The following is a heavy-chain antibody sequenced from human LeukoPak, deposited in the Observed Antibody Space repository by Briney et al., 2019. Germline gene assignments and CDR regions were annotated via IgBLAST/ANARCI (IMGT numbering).Heavy chain of an antibody. D-gene: IGHD6-13*01. CDR1: GYTFTSYY. CDR2: INPSGGSA. V-gene: IGHV1-46*01. Sequence: ASVTVSFTASGYTFTSYYMHWVRQAPGQGLEWMGIINPSGGSASYAQKFQGRVTMTRDTSTSTVYMELSSLRSEDTAVYYCARDRLSIAAAGTPSNFDYWGQGTLVTVSS. CDR3: ARDRLSIAAAGTPSNFDY. J-gene: IGHJ4*02.